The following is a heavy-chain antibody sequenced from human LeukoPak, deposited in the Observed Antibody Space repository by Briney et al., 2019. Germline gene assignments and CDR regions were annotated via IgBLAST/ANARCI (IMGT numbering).Heavy chain of an antibody. CDR3: ASGVTMSRYGFDL. V-gene: IGHV5-10-1*01. J-gene: IGHJ3*01. D-gene: IGHD3-10*02. CDR2: IDPSDSYS. CDR1: GYSFTTYW. Sequence: GESLKISCKGSGYSFTTYWIGWVRQMPGKGLEWMGRIDPSDSYSNYSPSFQGHVTLSADKSISTAYLKWSSLKASDTAMYYCASGVTMSRYGFDLWGQGTMVTVSS.